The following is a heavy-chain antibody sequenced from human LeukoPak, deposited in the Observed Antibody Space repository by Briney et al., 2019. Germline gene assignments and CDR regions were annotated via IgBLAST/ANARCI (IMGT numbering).Heavy chain of an antibody. D-gene: IGHD2-21*02. Sequence: GGSLRLSCSASGFTFGSYAMHWVRQAPGKGLEYVPAISSNGGSTYYADSVKGRFTISRDNSKNTLYLQMSSLRAEDTAVYYCVKDPVPRFVVTAPGALWGQGTLVTVSS. CDR1: GFTFGSYA. V-gene: IGHV3-64D*06. CDR2: ISSNGGST. J-gene: IGHJ4*02. CDR3: VKDPVPRFVVTAPGAL.